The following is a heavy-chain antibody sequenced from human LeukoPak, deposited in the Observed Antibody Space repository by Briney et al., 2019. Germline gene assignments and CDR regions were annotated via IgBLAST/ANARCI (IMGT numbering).Heavy chain of an antibody. CDR3: ARGYYSDTTCYNPVDH. V-gene: IGHV3-48*03. D-gene: IGHD3-22*01. CDR1: GFTFSSYE. J-gene: IGHJ4*02. Sequence: GGSLRLSCAASGFTFSSYEMNWVRQAPGKGLEWISYISSSGSSMSYADSVKGRFTISRDNAKNSMYLQMTSLRAGDAAVYYCARGYYSDTTCYNPVDHWGQGTLVTVSS. CDR2: ISSSGSSM.